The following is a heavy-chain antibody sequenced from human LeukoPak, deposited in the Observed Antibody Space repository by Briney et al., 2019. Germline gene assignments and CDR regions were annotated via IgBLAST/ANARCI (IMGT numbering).Heavy chain of an antibody. CDR2: IKEDGSEK. D-gene: IGHD5-18*01. CDR1: GFSFNSYW. CDR3: ARLPLTARRHFEY. J-gene: IGHJ4*02. V-gene: IGHV3-7*05. Sequence: GGSLRLSCAASGFSFNSYWMSWVRQGPGKGLEWVANIKEDGSEKYYVDSVKGRFTISRDNAKNSLYLQMNSLRAEDTAVYYCARLPLTARRHFEYWGQGALVTVSS.